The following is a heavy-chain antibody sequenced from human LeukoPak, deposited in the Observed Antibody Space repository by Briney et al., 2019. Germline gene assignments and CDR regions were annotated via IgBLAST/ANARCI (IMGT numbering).Heavy chain of an antibody. Sequence: ASVKVSCKASGYTFTGYYMHWVRQAPGQGLEWMGLINPSGGRTTYAQKFQGRVTLTRDMSTSTVYMELSSLRSEDTAMYYCARSRYCSSTSCYAQIWDYYYMDVWGKGTTVTVSS. CDR3: ARSRYCSSTSCYAQIWDYYYMDV. J-gene: IGHJ6*03. CDR1: GYTFTGYY. V-gene: IGHV1-46*01. D-gene: IGHD2-2*01. CDR2: INPSGGRT.